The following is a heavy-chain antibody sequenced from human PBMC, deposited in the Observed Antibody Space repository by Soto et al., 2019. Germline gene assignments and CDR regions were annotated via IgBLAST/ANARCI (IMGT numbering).Heavy chain of an antibody. CDR3: AGRFGYSKYYYYYYGMDV. J-gene: IGHJ6*02. CDR1: GYTFTSYD. V-gene: IGHV1-8*01. Sequence: ASVKVSCKASGYTFTSYDINWVRQATGQGLEWMGWMNPNSGNTGYAQKFQGRVTMTRNTSISTAYMELSSLRSEDTAVYYCAGRFGYSKYYYYYYGMDVWGQGTTVTVSS. CDR2: MNPNSGNT. D-gene: IGHD5-12*01.